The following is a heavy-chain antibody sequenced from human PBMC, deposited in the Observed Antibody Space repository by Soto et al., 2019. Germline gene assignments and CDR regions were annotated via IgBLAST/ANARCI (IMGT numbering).Heavy chain of an antibody. V-gene: IGHV3-30*18. CDR2: ISYDGSNK. Sequence: QVQLVESWGGVVQPGRSLRLSCAAAGFTVSNYGMHWVRQAPGKGLEWVAVISYDGSNKYYADSVKGRFSISRDNSKNTLYLQMNSLRAEDTAVYYCAKGDWFDPWGQGTLVTVSS. CDR1: GFTVSNYG. CDR3: AKGDWFDP. J-gene: IGHJ5*02.